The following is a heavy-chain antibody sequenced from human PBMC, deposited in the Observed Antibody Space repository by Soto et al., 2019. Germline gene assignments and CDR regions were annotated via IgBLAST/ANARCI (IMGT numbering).Heavy chain of an antibody. D-gene: IGHD6-19*01. Sequence: SETLSLTCAVYGGSFSGYYWSWIRQPPGRGLEWIGEINHSGSTNYNPSLKSRVTISVDTSKNQFSLKLSSVTAADTAVYYCVLSPRQIAVAGPSTLDYWGQGTLVTSPQ. J-gene: IGHJ4*02. V-gene: IGHV4-34*01. CDR3: VLSPRQIAVAGPSTLDY. CDR2: INHSGST. CDR1: GGSFSGYY.